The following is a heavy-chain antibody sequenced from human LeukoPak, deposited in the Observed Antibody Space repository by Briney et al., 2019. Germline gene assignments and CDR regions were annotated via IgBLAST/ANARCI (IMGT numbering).Heavy chain of an antibody. CDR3: ASEIRAFDN. V-gene: IGHV3-66*01. Sequence: GGSLRLSCLASGFTVSSTYMSWVRQAPGKGLEWGSVTYSGGSTYYAASVKGRCTISRDNSKNTLYLQINSLRGEDTAVYYCASEIRAFDNWGQGTLVTVSA. D-gene: IGHD1-26*01. J-gene: IGHJ4*02. CDR1: GFTVSSTY. CDR2: TYSGGST.